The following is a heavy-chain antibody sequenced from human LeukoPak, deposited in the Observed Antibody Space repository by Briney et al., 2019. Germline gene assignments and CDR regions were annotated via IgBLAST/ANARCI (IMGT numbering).Heavy chain of an antibody. D-gene: IGHD4-23*01. CDR3: ARDSRKNYGGFDY. CDR2: IYYSGST. V-gene: IGHV4-59*01. Sequence: SETLSLTCTVSGGSISSYYWSWIRQPPEKGLEWIGYIYYSGSTNYNPSLKSRVTISVDTSKNQFSLKLSSVTAADTAVYYCARDSRKNYGGFDYWGQGTLVTVSS. CDR1: GGSISSYY. J-gene: IGHJ4*02.